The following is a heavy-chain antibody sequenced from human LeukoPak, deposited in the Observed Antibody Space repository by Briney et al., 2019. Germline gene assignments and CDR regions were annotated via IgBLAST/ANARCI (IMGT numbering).Heavy chain of an antibody. CDR1: GFTFSSYW. J-gene: IGHJ4*02. Sequence: GGSLRLSCAASGFTFSSYWMSWVRQAPGKGLEWVANIKQDGSEKYYVDSVKGRFTISRDNAKNSLYLQMNSLRAEDTAVYYYASAWGYCSGGSCYSPDYWGQGTLVTVSS. CDR3: ASAWGYCSGGSCYSPDY. D-gene: IGHD2-15*01. V-gene: IGHV3-7*01. CDR2: IKQDGSEK.